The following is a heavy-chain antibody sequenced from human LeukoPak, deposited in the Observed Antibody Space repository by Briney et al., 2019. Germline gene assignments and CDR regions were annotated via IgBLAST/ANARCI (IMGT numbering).Heavy chain of an antibody. V-gene: IGHV3-11*01. Sequence: GSLRLSCAASGFTIRDYVMSWVRQAPGKGLEWVSYIDPSGTALYYADSVKGRFTVSRDNGKKSLSLQLRSLRDEDTALYYCARAAYNWNWGQGTLVTVSS. CDR2: IDPSGTAL. D-gene: IGHD1-20*01. CDR1: GFTIRDYV. J-gene: IGHJ4*02. CDR3: ARAAYNWN.